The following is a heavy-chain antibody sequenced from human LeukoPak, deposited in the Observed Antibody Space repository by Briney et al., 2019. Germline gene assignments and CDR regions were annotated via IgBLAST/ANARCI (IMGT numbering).Heavy chain of an antibody. V-gene: IGHV3-23*01. Sequence: PGGSLRLSCAASGFTFSSYAMSWVRQAPGKGLEWVSAISGSGGSTYYADSVKGRFTISRDNSKNTLYLQMNSLRAEDTAVYYCAKASNPLIAAARGNWYFDLWGRGTLVTVSS. CDR3: AKASNPLIAAARGNWYFDL. CDR1: GFTFSSYA. D-gene: IGHD6-13*01. CDR2: ISGSGGST. J-gene: IGHJ2*01.